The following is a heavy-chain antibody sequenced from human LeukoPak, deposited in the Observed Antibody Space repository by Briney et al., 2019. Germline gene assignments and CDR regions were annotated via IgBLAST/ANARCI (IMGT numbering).Heavy chain of an antibody. CDR1: GGSISSDNW. V-gene: IGHV4-4*02. CDR2: IYHSGST. D-gene: IGHD6-19*01. Sequence: SGTLSLTCAVSGGSISSDNWWSWVRQPPGKGLEWSGEIYHSGSTNYNPSLQSRVTISVDKSNNHFSLRLTSVTAADTAVYYCATNGWYCLDHWGQGALVTVSS. J-gene: IGHJ1*01. CDR3: ATNGWYCLDH.